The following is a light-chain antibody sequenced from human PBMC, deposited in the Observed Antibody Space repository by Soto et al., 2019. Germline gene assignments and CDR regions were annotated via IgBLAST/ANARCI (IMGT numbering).Light chain of an antibody. Sequence: IPLTQSPSSLSASVGDRVTITCRASQGISTYLVWYQQKPGKAPNLLIYDASTLQSGVPSRFSGSGSGTDFTLTISSLQPEDFATYYCQQFSTYPLTFCGGTKVEIK. CDR2: DAS. V-gene: IGKV1-9*01. J-gene: IGKJ4*01. CDR3: QQFSTYPLT. CDR1: QGISTY.